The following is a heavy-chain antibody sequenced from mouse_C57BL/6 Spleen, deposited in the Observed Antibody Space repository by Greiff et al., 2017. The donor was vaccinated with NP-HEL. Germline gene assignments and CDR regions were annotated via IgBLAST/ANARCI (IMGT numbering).Heavy chain of an antibody. CDR2: ISGGGGNT. J-gene: IGHJ4*01. CDR1: GFTFSSYT. Sequence: EVKLMESGGGLVKPGGSLKLSCAASGFTFSSYTMSWVRQTPEKRLEWVATISGGGGNTYYPDSVKGRFTISRDNAKNTLYLQMSSLRSEDTALYYCARSITTVVAMDYWGQGTSVTVSS. CDR3: ARSITTVVAMDY. V-gene: IGHV5-9*01. D-gene: IGHD1-1*01.